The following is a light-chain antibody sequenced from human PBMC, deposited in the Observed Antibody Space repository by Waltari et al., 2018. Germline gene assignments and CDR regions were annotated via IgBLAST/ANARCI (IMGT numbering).Light chain of an antibody. CDR3: QQYNTFSPT. V-gene: IGKV1-5*03. CDR2: KAS. CDR1: QTITRW. Sequence: QMTQSPSNLYASVGDTVTIACRASQTITRWLAWYQQKPGKAPNLLIYKASILQAGVRSRFSGSGSGTEFTLTINNVQPDDSATFYCQQYNTFSPTFGQGTKVEIK. J-gene: IGKJ1*01.